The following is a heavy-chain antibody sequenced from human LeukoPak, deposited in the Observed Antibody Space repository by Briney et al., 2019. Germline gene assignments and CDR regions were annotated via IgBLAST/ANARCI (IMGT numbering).Heavy chain of an antibody. Sequence: ASVKVSCKASGYTFTDYFIHWVRQAPGQGLVWMGWINPKSGDTKYRQKFQGRVTVTRDTSITTAYMELSRLTSDDTAIYYCARVVYDSSGYYLGYWGQGTLVTVSS. D-gene: IGHD3-22*01. CDR2: INPKSGDT. V-gene: IGHV1-2*02. J-gene: IGHJ4*02. CDR1: GYTFTDYF. CDR3: ARVVYDSSGYYLGY.